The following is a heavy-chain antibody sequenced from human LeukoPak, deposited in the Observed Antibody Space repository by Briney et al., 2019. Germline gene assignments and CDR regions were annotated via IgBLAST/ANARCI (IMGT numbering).Heavy chain of an antibody. V-gene: IGHV1-46*01. CDR3: ARHSSICSNSSGYYYD. J-gene: IGHJ4*02. D-gene: IGHD3-22*01. Sequence: ASVQVSCQASGYTFPRYYLHWLRQAPGQGREGVGIINPSGGCTSYVQKFQGRVTMHRDMSTSTVYMELSSLRSEDTAVHYCARHSSICSNSSGYYYDWGQGTLVTVSS. CDR2: INPSGGCT. CDR1: GYTFPRYY.